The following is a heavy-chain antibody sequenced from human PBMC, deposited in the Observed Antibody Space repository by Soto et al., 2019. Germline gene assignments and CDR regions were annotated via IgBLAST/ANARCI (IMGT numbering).Heavy chain of an antibody. CDR1: GGSFSGYY. J-gene: IGHJ3*02. CDR2: INHSGGP. CDR3: ERRGSLKAFDI. Sequence: PSETLSLTCAVDGGSFSGYYWSWIRQFPGKGLEWIGEINHSGGPLYNPSLKSRVTISVDTSKNQFALKVISVTAADTAVYYCERRGSLKAFDIWGQGTKVTVSS. V-gene: IGHV4-34*01. D-gene: IGHD6-13*01.